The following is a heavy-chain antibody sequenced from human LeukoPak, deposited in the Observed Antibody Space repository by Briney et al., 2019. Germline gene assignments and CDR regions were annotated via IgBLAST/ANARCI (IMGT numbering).Heavy chain of an antibody. Sequence: SETLSLTCTVSGYSISTGYYWSWTRQPPGKGLEWIGYIYYSGSTNYNPSLKSRVTISVDTSKNQFSLKLSSVTAADTAVYYCARTATVTTSDFGYWGQGTLVTVSS. J-gene: IGHJ4*02. D-gene: IGHD4-17*01. CDR1: GYSISTGYY. CDR2: IYYSGST. V-gene: IGHV4-61*01. CDR3: ARTATVTTSDFGY.